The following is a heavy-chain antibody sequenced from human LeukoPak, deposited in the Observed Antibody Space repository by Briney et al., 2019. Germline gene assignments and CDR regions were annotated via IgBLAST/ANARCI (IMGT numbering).Heavy chain of an antibody. J-gene: IGHJ4*02. Sequence: PGKSLRLSCAASGFTFNNYGMHWVRQAPGKGLEWVAVISYDGRNKHYPDSVKGRFTISRDNAENSLYLQMNSLRAEDTALYYCARKRPNYFDYWGQGTLVTVSS. CDR1: GFTFNNYG. CDR3: ARKRPNYFDY. V-gene: IGHV3-30*03. CDR2: ISYDGRNK.